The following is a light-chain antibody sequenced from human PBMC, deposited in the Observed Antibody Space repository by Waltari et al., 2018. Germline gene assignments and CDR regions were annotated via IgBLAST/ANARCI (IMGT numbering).Light chain of an antibody. CDR3: NSRDTSGNHVV. J-gene: IGLJ2*01. CDR1: SLRRYY. V-gene: IGLV3-19*01. CDR2: GKN. Sequence: SSELTQDPAVSVAVGQTVRITCQGDSLRRYYASWYQQKPGQAPVLVIYGKNNRPSGIPDRFSGSTSGNTASLTISGAHAEDEADYYCNSRDTSGNHVVFGGWTKLTVL.